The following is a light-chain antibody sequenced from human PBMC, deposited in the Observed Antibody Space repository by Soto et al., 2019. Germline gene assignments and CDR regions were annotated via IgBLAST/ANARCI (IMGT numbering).Light chain of an antibody. CDR2: DVS. V-gene: IGLV2-14*03. CDR3: SSYSSSDALV. CDR1: TSDVGGYKY. J-gene: IGLJ1*01. Sequence: QSVLTQPASVSGSPGQSITISCTGTTSDVGGYKYVSWYQQHSGKAPKLMIYDVSNRPSGVSNRFSGSDSGNTASLTISGLQAEDEADYYCSSYSSSDALVFGTGTKLTVL.